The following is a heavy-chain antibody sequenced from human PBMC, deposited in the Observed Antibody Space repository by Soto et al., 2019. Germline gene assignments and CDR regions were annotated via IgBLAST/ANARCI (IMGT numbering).Heavy chain of an antibody. CDR3: ARSEEDSDYYYYGMDV. CDR1: GDTVSSNSVA. J-gene: IGHJ6*02. V-gene: IGHV6-1*01. D-gene: IGHD2-15*01. Sequence: SQTLSLTCVGSGDTVSSNSVAWTWVRLSPSRGLEWLGRTYYRSRWYSDYAVSVRSRIDINADTSKNQVSLQLNSVTPEDTAVYYCARSEEDSDYYYYGMDVWGQGTTVTVSS. CDR2: TYYRSRWYS.